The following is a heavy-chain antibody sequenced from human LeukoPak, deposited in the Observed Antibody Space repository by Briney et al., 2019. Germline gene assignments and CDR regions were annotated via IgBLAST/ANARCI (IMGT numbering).Heavy chain of an antibody. CDR2: IKSKTDGGTT. J-gene: IGHJ4*02. CDR3: TTRIVVVTGFLNY. D-gene: IGHD2-21*02. CDR1: GFSFNNAW. Sequence: GGSLRLSCAASGFSFNNAWMTWVRQAPGKGLEWVGRIKSKTDGGTTDYAAPVKGRFTISTDDSKNTLYLQMNSLKTEVTAVYYCTTRIVVVTGFLNYWGQGTLVTVSS. V-gene: IGHV3-15*01.